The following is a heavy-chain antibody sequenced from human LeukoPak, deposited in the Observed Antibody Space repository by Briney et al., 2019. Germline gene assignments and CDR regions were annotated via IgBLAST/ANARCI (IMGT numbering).Heavy chain of an antibody. J-gene: IGHJ5*02. Sequence: ASVKVSCKASGYTFTGYYMHWVRQAPGQGLEWMGWINPNSGGTNYAQKFQGRVTMTRDTSISTAYMELSRLRSDDTAVYYCARAPPYDILFGWFDPWGQGTLVTVSS. V-gene: IGHV1-2*02. CDR1: GYTFTGYY. CDR3: ARAPPYDILFGWFDP. D-gene: IGHD3-9*01. CDR2: INPNSGGT.